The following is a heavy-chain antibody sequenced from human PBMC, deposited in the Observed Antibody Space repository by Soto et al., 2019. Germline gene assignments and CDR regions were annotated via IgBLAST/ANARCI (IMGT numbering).Heavy chain of an antibody. J-gene: IGHJ2*01. CDR1: GFTFSSYS. Sequence: PGGSLRLSCAASGFTFSSYSMNWVRQAPGKGLEWVSSISSSSSYIYYADSVKGRFTISRDNAKNSLYLQMNSLRAEDTAVYYCARDGIAAAGTGNWYFDLWGRGTLVTVSS. CDR3: ARDGIAAAGTGNWYFDL. V-gene: IGHV3-21*01. D-gene: IGHD6-13*01. CDR2: ISSSSSYI.